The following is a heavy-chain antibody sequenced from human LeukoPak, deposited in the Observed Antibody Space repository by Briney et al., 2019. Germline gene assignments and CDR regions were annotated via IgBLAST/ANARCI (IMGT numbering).Heavy chain of an antibody. CDR1: GGXISSYY. Sequence: SETLSLTCTVSGGXISSYYCNWIRQPPGKGLEWIGYIYYSGSTNYNPSLKSRVTISVDTSKNQFSLKLSSVTAADTAVYFCARRRGLDYDNWGQGTLVTVSS. V-gene: IGHV4-59*08. J-gene: IGHJ4*02. CDR3: ARRRGLDYDN. CDR2: IYYSGST. D-gene: IGHD3/OR15-3a*01.